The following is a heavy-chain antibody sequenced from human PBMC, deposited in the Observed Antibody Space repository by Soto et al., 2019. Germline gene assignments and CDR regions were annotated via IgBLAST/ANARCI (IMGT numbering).Heavy chain of an antibody. D-gene: IGHD3-10*01. J-gene: IGHJ6*02. V-gene: IGHV4-30-4*01. CDR2: IYYSGST. Sequence: QVQLQESGPGLVKPSQTLSLTCTVSGGSISSGDYYWSWIRQPPGKGLEWIGYIYYSGSTYYNPSLKSRVTISVDTSKNQFSLKLSSVTAADTAVSYCARVGFGELLAHGMDVWGQGTTVTVSS. CDR3: ARVGFGELLAHGMDV. CDR1: GGSISSGDYY.